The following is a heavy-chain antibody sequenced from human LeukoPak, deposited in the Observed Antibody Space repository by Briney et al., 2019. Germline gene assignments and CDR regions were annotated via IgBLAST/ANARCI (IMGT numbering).Heavy chain of an antibody. V-gene: IGHV4-4*09. CDR3: ARRGIAAAGKTSEP. J-gene: IGHJ5*02. CDR1: GGSISSYY. D-gene: IGHD6-13*01. Sequence: SETLSLTCTVSGGSISSYYWNWIRQPPGKGLGRIGYIYTSGSTNYNPSLKSRVTISVDTSKNQFSLKLSSVTAEDTAVYCCARRGIAAAGKTSEPWGQGTLVAVSS. CDR2: IYTSGST.